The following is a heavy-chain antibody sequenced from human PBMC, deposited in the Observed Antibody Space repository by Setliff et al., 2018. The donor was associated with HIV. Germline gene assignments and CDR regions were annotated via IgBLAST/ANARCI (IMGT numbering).Heavy chain of an antibody. J-gene: IGHJ1*01. V-gene: IGHV4-34*09. CDR3: ATTYHPDSRGYPPEYFLR. CDR2: INDSGST. Sequence: SETLSLTCAVYGGSFSGYYWSWIRQPPGKGLEWIGEINDSGSTNYNPSLKSRLTISVDTSKNQFSLKLTSVTAADTAVYFCATTYHPDSRGYPPEYFLRWSQGILVTVSS. D-gene: IGHD3-22*01. CDR1: GGSFSGYY.